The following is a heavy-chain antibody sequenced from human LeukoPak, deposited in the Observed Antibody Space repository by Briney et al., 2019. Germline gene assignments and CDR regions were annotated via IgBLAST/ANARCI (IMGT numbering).Heavy chain of an antibody. V-gene: IGHV3-23*01. D-gene: IGHD6-19*01. CDR2: ISGSGVNT. J-gene: IGHJ5*02. CDR3: ARSPNAGWLNWFDP. CDR1: GFTFSSCD. Sequence: GGSLRLSCVVSGFTFSSCDMSWVRQAPGKGLEWVSEISGSGVNTYYADSARGRFTISRDNSKNTLYLRMNSLRAEDTAVYYCARSPNAGWLNWFDPWGQGTLVTVSS.